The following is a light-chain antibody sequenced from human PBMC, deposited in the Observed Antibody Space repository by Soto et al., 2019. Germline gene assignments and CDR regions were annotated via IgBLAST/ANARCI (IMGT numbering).Light chain of an antibody. Sequence: EIVLTQSPGTLSLSPGEGATLSCRASQSVSSSYLAWYQQKPGQAPRLLIYGASTRATGIPDRFSGSGSGTDFTLTIDRLEPEDFAVYYCHQYYSSPTTFGGGTKVDIK. CDR3: HQYYSSPTT. J-gene: IGKJ4*01. CDR2: GAS. CDR1: QSVSSSY. V-gene: IGKV3-20*01.